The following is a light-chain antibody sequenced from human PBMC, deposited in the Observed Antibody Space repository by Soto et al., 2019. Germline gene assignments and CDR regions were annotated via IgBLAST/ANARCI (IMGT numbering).Light chain of an antibody. Sequence: QSVLTQPPSVSGAPGQRVTISCTGSSSNIGAGYDVHWYQQLPGTAPQLLIYGNSKRPSGVPDRFSGSKSGTSASLAITGLKPQDDADYYRQSYDSSLGVVFGGGTKRTVL. CDR3: QSYDSSLGVV. CDR2: GNS. CDR1: SSNIGAGYD. J-gene: IGLJ2*01. V-gene: IGLV1-40*01.